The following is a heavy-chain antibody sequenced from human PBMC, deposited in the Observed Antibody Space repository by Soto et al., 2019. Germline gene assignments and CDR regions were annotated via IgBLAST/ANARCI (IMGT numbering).Heavy chain of an antibody. Sequence: PSQTLSLTCAITGDSVSSSSAGWSWVRQSPSRGLEWLGRTYYRSKWYYEYAVSVRGRITINPDTSKNQYSLQLNSVTPEDTAVYFCGRGEQYSGRIFDYWGQGTLVTVSS. CDR3: GRGEQYSGRIFDY. CDR1: GDSVSSSSAG. V-gene: IGHV6-1*01. J-gene: IGHJ4*01. D-gene: IGHD1-26*01. CDR2: TYYRSKWYY.